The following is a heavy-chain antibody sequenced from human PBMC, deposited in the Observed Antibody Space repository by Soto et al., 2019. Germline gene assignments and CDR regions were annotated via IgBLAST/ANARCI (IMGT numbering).Heavy chain of an antibody. V-gene: IGHV3-7*01. CDR2: IKQDGSDR. D-gene: IGHD6-19*01. Sequence: EVQLVESGEGWVNPGGSLRLSCAASGFSLVDNGRNWVRKAPAKGLEWVAIIKQDGSDRYYVDSVKGRFTISRDNAKNSLYLQMSSLRVEDTALYYCARGRGWLHDYWGQGTLVTVSS. CDR1: GFSLVDNG. J-gene: IGHJ4*02. CDR3: ARGRGWLHDY.